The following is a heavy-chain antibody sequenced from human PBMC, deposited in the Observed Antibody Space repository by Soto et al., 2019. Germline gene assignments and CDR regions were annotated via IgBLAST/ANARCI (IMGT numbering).Heavy chain of an antibody. J-gene: IGHJ4*02. CDR2: VYYSGTT. D-gene: IGHD2-8*01. CDR1: GGSVSNKTYY. V-gene: IGHV4-61*01. Sequence: SETLSLTCSVSGGSVSNKTYYWSWIRQPPGKRLEWIGYVYYSGTTNYNPSLKSRVTISVDLSKNQFSLRLSSVTTADTALYYCARTTGVTNALRSRYSFDYWGQGTLVTVSS. CDR3: ARTTGVTNALRSRYSFDY.